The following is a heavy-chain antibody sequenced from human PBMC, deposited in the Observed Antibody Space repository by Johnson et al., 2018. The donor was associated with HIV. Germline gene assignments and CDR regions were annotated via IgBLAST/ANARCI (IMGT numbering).Heavy chain of an antibody. CDR1: GFTFSSYG. V-gene: IGHV3-33*01. J-gene: IGHJ3*02. CDR2: IWYDGSNK. Sequence: QVQLVESGGGVVQPGRSLRLSCAASGFTFSSYGVHWVRQAPGKGLEWVAVIWYDGSNKYYADSVKGRFTISRDNSKNTLYLQMNSLRAGDTAVYYCARAERVVTPGGAAFDIWGQGTMVTVSS. D-gene: IGHD4-23*01. CDR3: ARAERVVTPGGAAFDI.